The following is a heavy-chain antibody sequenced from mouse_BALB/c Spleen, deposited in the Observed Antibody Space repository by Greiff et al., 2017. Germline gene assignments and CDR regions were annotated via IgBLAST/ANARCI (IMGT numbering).Heavy chain of an antibody. CDR3: AKYYGNRYAMDY. D-gene: IGHD1-1*01. V-gene: IGHV1S56*01. CDR2: IYSGDGST. CDR1: GYTFTSYY. J-gene: IGHJ4*01. Sequence: QVQLQQSGPELVKPGASVKMSCKASGYTFTSYYIHWVKQRPGQGLEWIGWIYSGDGSTKYNEKFKGKTTLTADKSSSTAYMLHSSLTSEDSAIDFCAKYYGNRYAMDYWGQGTSVTVSS.